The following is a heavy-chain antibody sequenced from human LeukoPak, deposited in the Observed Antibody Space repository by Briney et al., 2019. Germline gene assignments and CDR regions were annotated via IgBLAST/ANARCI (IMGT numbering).Heavy chain of an antibody. CDR1: GYTLTDYY. CDR2: INPNSGGT. V-gene: IGHV1-2*02. D-gene: IGHD1-1*01. CDR3: ARDIWNLRMIYY. Sequence: GASVKVSCKASGYTLTDYYIHWVRQAPGQGLEWMGWINPNSGGTNYAQKFQGRVTMTGDTSISTAYMELSGLRSDDTAVYYCARDIWNLRMIYYWGQGTLVTVSS. J-gene: IGHJ4*02.